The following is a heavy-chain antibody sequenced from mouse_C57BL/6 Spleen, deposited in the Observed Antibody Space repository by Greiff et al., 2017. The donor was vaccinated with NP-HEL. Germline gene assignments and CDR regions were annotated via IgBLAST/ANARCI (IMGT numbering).Heavy chain of an antibody. CDR3: VRDRSMVTTPVAY. CDR1: GFTFSSYA. CDR2: ISAGGSYT. V-gene: IGHV5-4*01. D-gene: IGHD2-2*01. Sequence: EVQLVESGGGLVKPGGSLKLSCAASGFTFSSYAMSWVRQTPEKRLEWVATISAGGSYTYYPDNVKGRCTISRDNAKNNLYLQMSHLKSEETAMYYCVRDRSMVTTPVAYWGQGTLVTVSA. J-gene: IGHJ3*01.